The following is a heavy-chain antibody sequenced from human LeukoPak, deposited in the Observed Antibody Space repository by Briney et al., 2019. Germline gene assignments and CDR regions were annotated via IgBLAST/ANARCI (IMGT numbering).Heavy chain of an antibody. V-gene: IGHV3-49*03. CDR1: GFTFANYI. J-gene: IGHJ4*02. Sequence: GGSLRLSCTASGFTFANYIMSWFRQAPGKGLEWVGFIRSKAYGGTREYAASVKGRFTISRDDSKSIAYLQMNSLKTEDTAVYYCVIAAADTGHFDYWGQGTLVTVSS. CDR2: IRSKAYGGTR. CDR3: VIAAADTGHFDY. D-gene: IGHD6-13*01.